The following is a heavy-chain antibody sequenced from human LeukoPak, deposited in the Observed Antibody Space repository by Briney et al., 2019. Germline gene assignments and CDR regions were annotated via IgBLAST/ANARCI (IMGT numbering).Heavy chain of an antibody. CDR3: ARHESSVFHIYGTPFDY. V-gene: IGHV5-51*01. CDR1: GNSFAAYW. D-gene: IGHD5-18*01. J-gene: IGHJ4*02. CDR2: IYPGDSDT. Sequence: GESLKISCQGSGNSFAAYWIGWVRQMPGKGLEWMGIIYPGDSDTRYSPSFQGQVTISADKSISTAYLQWSSLKASDTAMYYCARHESSVFHIYGTPFDYWGQGTLVTVSS.